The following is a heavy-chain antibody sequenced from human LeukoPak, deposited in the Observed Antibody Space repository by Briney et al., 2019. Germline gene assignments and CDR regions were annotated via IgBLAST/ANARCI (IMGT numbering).Heavy chain of an antibody. CDR1: GGSISSYY. CDR3: ARDYGGNHNSGYWYFDL. J-gene: IGHJ2*01. D-gene: IGHD4-23*01. Sequence: SETLSLTCTVSGGSISSYYWSWIRQPAGKGLEWIGRIYTSGSTNYNPSLKSRVTMSADTSKNQFSLKLSSVTAADTAVYYCARDYGGNHNSGYWYFDLWGRGTLVTVSS. V-gene: IGHV4-4*07. CDR2: IYTSGST.